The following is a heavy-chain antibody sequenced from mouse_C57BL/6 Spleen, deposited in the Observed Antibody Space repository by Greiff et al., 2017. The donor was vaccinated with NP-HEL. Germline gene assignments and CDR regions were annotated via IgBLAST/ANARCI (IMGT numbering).Heavy chain of an antibody. CDR1: GYTFTSYW. Sequence: VQLQQPGAELVMPGASVKLSCKASGYTFTSYWMHWVKQRPGQGLEWIGEIDPSDSYTNYNQKFKGKSTLTVDKSSSTAYMQLSSLTSEDSAVEYCARGGEGAMDYWGQGTSVTVSS. V-gene: IGHV1-69*01. CDR3: ARGGEGAMDY. CDR2: IDPSDSYT. J-gene: IGHJ4*01.